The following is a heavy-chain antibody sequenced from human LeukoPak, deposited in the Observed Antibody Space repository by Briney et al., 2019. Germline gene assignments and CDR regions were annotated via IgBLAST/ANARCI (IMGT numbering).Heavy chain of an antibody. CDR2: INSDGSST. D-gene: IGHD6-19*01. Sequence: GGSLRLSCAASGVTFSSYWMHWVRQAPGKGLVWVSRINSDGSSTSYADSVKGRFTISRDNAKNTLYLQMNSLRADDTAVYYCAREDSSGWRNWFDPWGQGTLVTVSS. J-gene: IGHJ5*02. CDR1: GVTFSSYW. CDR3: AREDSSGWRNWFDP. V-gene: IGHV3-74*01.